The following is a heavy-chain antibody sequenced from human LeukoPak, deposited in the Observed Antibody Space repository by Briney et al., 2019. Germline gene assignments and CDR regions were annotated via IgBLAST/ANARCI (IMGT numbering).Heavy chain of an antibody. Sequence: SETLSLTCTVSGYSISSGYYWGWIRQPPGKGLEWIGSIYHSGSTYYNPSLKSRVTISVDTSKNQFSLKLSSVTAADTAVYYCARVDGYNYAEFDYWGQGTLVTVSS. J-gene: IGHJ4*02. D-gene: IGHD5-24*01. CDR1: GYSISSGYY. CDR2: IYHSGST. V-gene: IGHV4-38-2*02. CDR3: ARVDGYNYAEFDY.